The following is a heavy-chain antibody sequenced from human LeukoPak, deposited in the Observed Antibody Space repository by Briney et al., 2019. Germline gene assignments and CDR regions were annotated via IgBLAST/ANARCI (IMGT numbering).Heavy chain of an antibody. J-gene: IGHJ6*03. CDR2: THGNGST. CDR3: ARDMVSTWPYFYTYYYMDV. D-gene: IGHD6-13*01. Sequence: SETLSLTCTVSGASITSYSWNWIRQPAGKGLEWIGRTHGNGSTNYNPSFKNRVTMSLDTSKSQFSLKMTSVTAADTALYFCARDMVSTWPYFYTYYYMDVWGQGTTVAVTS. V-gene: IGHV4-4*07. CDR1: GASITSYS.